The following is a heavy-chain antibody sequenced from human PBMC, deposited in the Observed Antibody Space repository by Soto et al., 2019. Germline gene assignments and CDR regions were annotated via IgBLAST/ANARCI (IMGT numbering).Heavy chain of an antibody. CDR3: TNIVVVPAAIGYYYYYMDV. CDR2: IKSKTDGGTT. Sequence: PGGSLGLSCAASGFTFSNAWMSWVRQAPGKGLEWVGRIKSKTDGGTTDYAAPVKGRFTISRDDSKNTLYLQMNSLKTEDTAVYYCTNIVVVPAAIGYYYYYMDVWGKGTTVTVSS. J-gene: IGHJ6*03. V-gene: IGHV3-15*01. D-gene: IGHD2-2*01. CDR1: GFTFSNAW.